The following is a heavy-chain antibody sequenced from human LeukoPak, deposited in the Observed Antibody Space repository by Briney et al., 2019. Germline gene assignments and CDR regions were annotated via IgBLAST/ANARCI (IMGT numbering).Heavy chain of an antibody. CDR1: GFTASSNY. D-gene: IGHD2-2*01. J-gene: IGHJ4*02. CDR3: ARDSA. CDR2: IYSGGST. V-gene: IGHV3-66*01. Sequence: GGSLILSCAASGFTASSNYMRTIRQAPGKGLERASVIYSGGSTYYADSVKGRFTISRDNSKTTLYLQMNSLRAEDTAVYYCARDSAWGQGTLVTVSS.